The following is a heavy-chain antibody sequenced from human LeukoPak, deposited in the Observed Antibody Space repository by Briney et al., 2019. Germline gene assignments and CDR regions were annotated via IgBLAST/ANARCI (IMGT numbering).Heavy chain of an antibody. J-gene: IGHJ4*02. CDR1: GGTFSSYA. V-gene: IGHV1-69*13. D-gene: IGHD3-22*01. CDR3: ARHTRETYYYDSSGYLAM. CDR2: IIPIFGTA. Sequence: SVKVSCTASGGTFSSYAISWVRQAPGQGLEWMGGIIPIFGTANYAQKFQGRVTITADESTSTAYMELSSLRSEDTAVYYCARHTRETYYYDSSGYLAMWGQGTLVTVSS.